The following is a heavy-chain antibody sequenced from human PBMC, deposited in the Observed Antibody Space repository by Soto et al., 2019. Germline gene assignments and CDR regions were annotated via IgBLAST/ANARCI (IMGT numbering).Heavy chain of an antibody. Sequence: SETLSLTCTVSGGSISGGNCYWSWIRQPLGKGLEWIGFISYSGSTYYSTYLKSRVTLSVDTSKSQFSLNLSFVTAADTAVYYCATMRTPATGLYFFAYWGQGSLVTVSS. CDR2: ISYSGST. V-gene: IGHV4-30-4*01. CDR3: ATMRTPATGLYFFAY. D-gene: IGHD2-15*01. J-gene: IGHJ4*02. CDR1: GGSISGGNCY.